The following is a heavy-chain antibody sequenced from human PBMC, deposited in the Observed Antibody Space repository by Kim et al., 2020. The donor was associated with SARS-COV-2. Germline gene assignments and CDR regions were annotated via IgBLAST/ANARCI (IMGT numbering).Heavy chain of an antibody. J-gene: IGHJ2*01. CDR1: GFTFSSYD. CDR2: IGTAGDT. CDR3: ARGAVAGKSHWYFDL. V-gene: IGHV3-13*01. Sequence: GGSLRLSCAASGFTFSSYDMHWVRQATGKGLEWVSAIGTAGDTYYPGSVKGRFTISRENAKNSLYLQMNSLRAGDTAVYYCARGAVAGKSHWYFDLWGRGTLVTVSS. D-gene: IGHD6-19*01.